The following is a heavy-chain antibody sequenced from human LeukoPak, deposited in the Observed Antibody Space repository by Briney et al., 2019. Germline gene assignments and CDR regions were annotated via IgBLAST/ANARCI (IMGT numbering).Heavy chain of an antibody. V-gene: IGHV4-4*07. D-gene: IGHD3-22*01. Sequence: PSETLSLTCTVSGGSISSYYWSWIRQPAGKGLEWIGRIYTSGSTNYNPSLKSRVTMSVDTSKNQFSLKLSSVTAADTAVYYCARDYYDSSGLNWFDPWGQGTLVTVSS. CDR2: IYTSGST. J-gene: IGHJ5*02. CDR3: ARDYYDSSGLNWFDP. CDR1: GGSISSYY.